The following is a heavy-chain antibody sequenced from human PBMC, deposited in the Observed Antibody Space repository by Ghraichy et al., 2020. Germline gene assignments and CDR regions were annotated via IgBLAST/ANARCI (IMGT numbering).Heavy chain of an antibody. CDR3: AHLYDFWSGYYFDY. V-gene: IGHV2-5*01. CDR2: IYWNDDK. D-gene: IGHD3-3*01. J-gene: IGHJ4*02. CDR1: GFSLSTSGVG. Sequence: GPTLVKPTQTLTLTCTFSGFSLSTSGVGVGWIRQPPGKALEWLALIYWNDDKRYSPSLKSRLTITKDTSKNQVVLTMTNMDPVDTATYYRAHLYDFWSGYYFDYWGQGTLVTVSS.